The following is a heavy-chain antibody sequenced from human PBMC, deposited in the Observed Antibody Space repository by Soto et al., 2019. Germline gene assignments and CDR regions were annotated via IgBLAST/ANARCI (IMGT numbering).Heavy chain of an antibody. V-gene: IGHV1-8*01. CDR2: MNPNSGNT. CDR1: GYTFTSYD. D-gene: IGHD2-2*01. CDR3: ARLLRRDIVVVPAASRRRWFDP. J-gene: IGHJ5*02. Sequence: ASVKVSCKASGYTFTSYDINWVRQATGQGLEWMGWMNPNSGNTGYAQKFQGRVTMTRNTSISTAYMELSSLRSEDTAVYYCARLLRRDIVVVPAASRRRWFDPWGQGTLVTVSS.